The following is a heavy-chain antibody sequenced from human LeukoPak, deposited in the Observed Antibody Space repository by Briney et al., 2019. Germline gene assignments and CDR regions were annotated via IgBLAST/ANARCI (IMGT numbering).Heavy chain of an antibody. CDR2: IIPILGIA. D-gene: IGHD3-22*01. J-gene: IGHJ4*02. CDR1: GGTFSSYA. V-gene: IGHV1-69*04. Sequence: SVKVSCKASGGTFSSYAISWVRQAPGQGLEWMGRIIPILGIANYAQKFQGRVTITADKSTSTAYMELSSLRSEDTAVYYCASETGYDSSGYYPYYFDYWAREPWSPSPQ. CDR3: ASETGYDSSGYYPYYFDY.